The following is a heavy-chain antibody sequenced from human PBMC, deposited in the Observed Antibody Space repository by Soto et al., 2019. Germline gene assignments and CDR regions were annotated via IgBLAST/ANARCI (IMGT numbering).Heavy chain of an antibody. J-gene: IGHJ4*02. D-gene: IGHD6-19*01. CDR1: GGSISTYC. CDR3: AREGWPKCLDF. CDR2: IYSTGRT. V-gene: IGHV4-59*01. Sequence: QVVLQESGPGLVKPSQTLSLTCNVSGGSISTYCWSWIRQPPGKGLEWIGCIYSTGRTNYNPSLRSRVTFLVDISKNQVSLNVTSVTTADTAVYFCAREGWPKCLDFWGQGILVTVSS.